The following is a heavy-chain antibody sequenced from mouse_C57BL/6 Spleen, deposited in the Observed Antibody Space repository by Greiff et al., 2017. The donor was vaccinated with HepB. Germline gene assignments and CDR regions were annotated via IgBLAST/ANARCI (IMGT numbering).Heavy chain of an antibody. CDR3: TRRQLRLRDWFAY. J-gene: IGHJ3*01. V-gene: IGHV1-15*01. CDR2: IDPETGGT. D-gene: IGHD3-2*02. CDR1: GYTFTDYE. Sequence: QVQLKQSGAELVRPGASVTLSCKASGYTFTDYEMHWVKQTPVHGLEWIGAIDPETGGTAYNQKFKGKAILTADKSSSTAYMELRSLTSEDSAVYYCTRRQLRLRDWFAYWGQGTLVTVSA.